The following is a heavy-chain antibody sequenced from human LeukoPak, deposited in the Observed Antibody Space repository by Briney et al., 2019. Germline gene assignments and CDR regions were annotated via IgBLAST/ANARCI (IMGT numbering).Heavy chain of an antibody. V-gene: IGHV4-39*01. J-gene: IGHJ4*02. CDR2: IYYSGST. D-gene: IGHD6-13*01. CDR1: GGSISSSSYY. Sequence: KTSETLSLTCTVSGGSISSSSYYWGWIRQPPGKGLEWIGSIYYSGSTYYNPSLKSRVTISVDTSKNQFSLKLSCVTAADTAVYYCARQVRVGQSIAAAGTGDFDYWGQGTLVTVSS. CDR3: ARQVRVGQSIAAAGTGDFDY.